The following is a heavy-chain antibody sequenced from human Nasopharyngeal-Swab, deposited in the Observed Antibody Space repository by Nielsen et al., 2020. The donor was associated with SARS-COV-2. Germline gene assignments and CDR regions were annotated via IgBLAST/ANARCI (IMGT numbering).Heavy chain of an antibody. CDR3: ARAGVDISTGSSGGCFDY. V-gene: IGHV4-59*08. D-gene: IGHD3-9*01. J-gene: IGHJ4*02. CDR1: GASISGDY. CDR2: IHHSGRT. Sequence: SETLSLTCTVSGASISGDYWSWVRQPPGKGLEFIGDIHHSGRTNYNPSLKSRVTISVDTSKNQFSLKLSSVTAADTAVYYCARAGVDISTGSSGGCFDYWGQGTLVTVSS.